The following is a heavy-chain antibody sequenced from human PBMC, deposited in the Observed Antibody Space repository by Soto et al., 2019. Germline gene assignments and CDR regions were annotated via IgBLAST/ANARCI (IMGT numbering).Heavy chain of an antibody. CDR3: AIADISDYHYAMDV. J-gene: IGHJ6*02. V-gene: IGHV1-46*02. CDR1: GYTFNSYY. CDR2: DNPRVGFV. D-gene: IGHD3-9*01. Sequence: QVQLVQSGAEVKKPGASVKISCKTSGYTFNSYYMHWVRQAPGQGLEWMGIDNPRVGFVTHSPKFQDRVTMTRDTSTGTFYMELSSLRSDDTAVYYCAIADISDYHYAMDVWGQGTTVTVSS.